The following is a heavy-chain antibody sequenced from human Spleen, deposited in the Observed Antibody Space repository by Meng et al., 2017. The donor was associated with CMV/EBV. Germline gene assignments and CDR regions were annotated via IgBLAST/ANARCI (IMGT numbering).Heavy chain of an antibody. D-gene: IGHD6-19*01. CDR1: GFTFSSYS. Sequence: GESLKISCAASGFTFSSYSMNWVRQAPGKRLEWVSSISSSSNYIYYADSVRGRFTVSRDNAKNSLYLQMNSLRAEDTAMYYCTRDEGAVADPNSIDYWGQGTTVTVSS. CDR3: TRDEGAVADPNSIDY. V-gene: IGHV3-21*01. CDR2: ISSSSNYI. J-gene: IGHJ4*02.